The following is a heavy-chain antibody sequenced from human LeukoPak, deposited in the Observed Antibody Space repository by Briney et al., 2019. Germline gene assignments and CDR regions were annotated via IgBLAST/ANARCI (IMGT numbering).Heavy chain of an antibody. J-gene: IGHJ5*02. CDR1: GYTFTGYY. D-gene: IGHD2-2*01. V-gene: IGHV1-2*02. CDR2: INPNSGGT. Sequence: ASVKVSCKASGYTFTGYYMHWVRQAPGQGLEWVGWINPNSGGTNYAQKFQGRVTMTRDTSISTAYMELSRLRSDDTAVYCCARPYCSSTSCYENWFDPWGQGTLVTVSS. CDR3: ARPYCSSTSCYENWFDP.